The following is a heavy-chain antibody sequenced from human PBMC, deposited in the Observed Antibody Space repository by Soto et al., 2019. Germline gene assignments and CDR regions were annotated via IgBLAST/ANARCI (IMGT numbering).Heavy chain of an antibody. Sequence: QPGGSLRLSCAASGFTFSGYAMSWVRQAPGKGLDWVSYISSSSSTIYYADSVKGRFTISRGNAKNSLYLQMNSLRDEDTAVYYCARESRFLEWLSLNWFDPWGQGTLVTVSS. CDR2: ISSSSSTI. J-gene: IGHJ5*02. CDR1: GFTFSGYA. CDR3: ARESRFLEWLSLNWFDP. D-gene: IGHD3-3*01. V-gene: IGHV3-48*02.